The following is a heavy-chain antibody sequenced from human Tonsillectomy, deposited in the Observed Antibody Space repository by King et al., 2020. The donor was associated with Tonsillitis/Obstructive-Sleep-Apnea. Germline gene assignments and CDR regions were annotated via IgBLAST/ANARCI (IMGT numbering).Heavy chain of an antibody. CDR2: INHSGST. CDR1: GGSFSAYY. J-gene: IGHJ6*03. CDR3: ARGMVVATFYFYYMDV. Sequence: VQLQQWGAGLLKPSETLSLTCAVYGGSFSAYYWSWIRQPPGKGLEWIGEINHSGSTNYNPSLKSRVTMSVDTSKNQFSLNLSSVTAADTAVYYCARGMVVATFYFYYMDVWGKGTTVTVSS. D-gene: IGHD2-15*01. V-gene: IGHV4-34*01.